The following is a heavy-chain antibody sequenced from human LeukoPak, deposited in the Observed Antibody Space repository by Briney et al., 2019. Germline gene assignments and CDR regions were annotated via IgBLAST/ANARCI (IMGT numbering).Heavy chain of an antibody. Sequence: PGGSLRLSCAASGFTFNIYAMTWVRQAPGKGLEWVSAISGSGGSTYYADSVKGRFTISRDNSKNTLYLQMNSLRAEDTAVYYCAKIQQLARGYFDYWGQGTLVTVSS. V-gene: IGHV3-23*01. D-gene: IGHD6-13*01. CDR1: GFTFNIYA. J-gene: IGHJ4*02. CDR3: AKIQQLARGYFDY. CDR2: ISGSGGST.